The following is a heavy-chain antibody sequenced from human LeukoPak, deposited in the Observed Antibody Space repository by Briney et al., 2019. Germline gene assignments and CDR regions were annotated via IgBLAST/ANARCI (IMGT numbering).Heavy chain of an antibody. Sequence: ASVKVSCKASGYTFTNYAMNWVRQAPGQGLEWMGWINTNTGDPTYAQGFTGRFVFSLDTSVSTAYLQISSLKAEDTAMYYCARERRSSSPGEQQLVRAFDIWGQGTMVTVSS. D-gene: IGHD6-13*01. CDR1: GYTFTNYA. V-gene: IGHV7-4-1*02. J-gene: IGHJ3*02. CDR2: INTNTGDP. CDR3: ARERRSSSPGEQQLVRAFDI.